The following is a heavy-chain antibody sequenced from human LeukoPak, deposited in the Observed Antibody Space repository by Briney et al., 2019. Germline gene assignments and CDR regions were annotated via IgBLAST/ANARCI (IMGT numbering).Heavy chain of an antibody. J-gene: IGHJ6*03. CDR1: GFTFSSYW. D-gene: IGHD6-6*01. CDR2: INTDESTT. V-gene: IGHV3-74*01. CDR3: ARDGLYSSSAYYCYMDV. Sequence: GGSLRLSCAASGFTFSSYWMHWVRQAPGKGRVWVSRINTDESTTSYADSVKGRFTISRDNAKNTLYLQMNSLRAEDTAVYYCARDGLYSSSAYYCYMDVWGRGTTVTVSS.